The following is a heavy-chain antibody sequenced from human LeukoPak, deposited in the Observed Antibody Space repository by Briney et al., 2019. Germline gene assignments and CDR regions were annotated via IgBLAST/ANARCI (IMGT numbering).Heavy chain of an antibody. V-gene: IGHV4-4*02. Sequence: SGTLSLTCAVSGGSISSGNWWSWVRQPPGKGLEWIGEIYHSGSTNYNPSLKSRVTISVDKSKNQFSLKLSSVTAADTAVYYCARGSRRGSYGAFDIWGQGTMVTVSS. CDR3: ARGSRRGSYGAFDI. CDR1: GGSISSGNW. D-gene: IGHD1-26*01. J-gene: IGHJ3*02. CDR2: IYHSGST.